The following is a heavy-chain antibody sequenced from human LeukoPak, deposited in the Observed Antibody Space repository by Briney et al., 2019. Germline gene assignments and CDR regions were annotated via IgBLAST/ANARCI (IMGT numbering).Heavy chain of an antibody. Sequence: GASVKVSCKASVDTFTSYGFSAVRQAPGQGLEWMGWISTYNGNTKYAQKLQGRVTLTTDTSTYTAYMELRSVRSDDTAVYYCARNYYDGRGYPKFDYWGQGTLVSVSS. CDR3: ARNYYDGRGYPKFDY. D-gene: IGHD3-22*01. J-gene: IGHJ4*02. CDR1: VDTFTSYG. V-gene: IGHV1-18*01. CDR2: ISTYNGNT.